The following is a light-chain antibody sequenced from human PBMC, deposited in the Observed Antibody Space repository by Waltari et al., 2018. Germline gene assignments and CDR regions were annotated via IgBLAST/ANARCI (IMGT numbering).Light chain of an antibody. V-gene: IGKV3-20*01. CDR3: QHYVRLPVT. CDR1: QSVSRT. CDR2: GAS. J-gene: IGKJ1*01. Sequence: DIVLTQSPGTLSLSPGERATLSCSASQSVSRTLAWYQQKSGQAPRLLIYGASTRATGIPERFSGGGSGTDFSLTISRLEPEDFAVYYCQHYVRLPVTFGQGTKVEIK.